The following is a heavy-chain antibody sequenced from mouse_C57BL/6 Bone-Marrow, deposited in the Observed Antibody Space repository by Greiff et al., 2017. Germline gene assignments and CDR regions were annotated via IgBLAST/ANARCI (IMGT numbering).Heavy chain of an antibody. V-gene: IGHV1-69*01. D-gene: IGHD2-1*01. J-gene: IGHJ2*01. CDR3: ARGRGNYDFDY. CDR2: IDPSDSYT. CDR1: GYTFTSYW. Sequence: VQLQQPGAELVMPGASVKLSCKASGYTFTSYWMHWVKQRPGQGLEWIGEIDPSDSYTNYNQKFKGKSTLTVDKSSSTAYMQLSSLTSEDSAVYYCARGRGNYDFDYWGQGTTLTVSS.